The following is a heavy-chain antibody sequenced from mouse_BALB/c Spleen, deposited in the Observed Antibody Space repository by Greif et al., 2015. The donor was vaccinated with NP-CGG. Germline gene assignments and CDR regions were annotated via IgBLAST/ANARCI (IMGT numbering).Heavy chain of an antibody. CDR3: ARGGATVGEAWFAY. CDR1: GYAFTSYT. V-gene: IGHV1-4*01. CDR2: INPSSGYT. J-gene: IGHJ3*01. Sequence: VQLQESGAELARPGASVKMSCKASGYAFTSYTMHWVKQRPGQGLEWIGYINPSSGYTNYNQKFKDKATLTADKSSSTAYMQLSSLTSEDSAVYYCARGGATVGEAWFAYWGQGTLVTVSA. D-gene: IGHD1-1*01.